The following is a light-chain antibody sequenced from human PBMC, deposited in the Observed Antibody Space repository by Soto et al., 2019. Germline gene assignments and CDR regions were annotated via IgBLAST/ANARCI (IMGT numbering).Light chain of an antibody. V-gene: IGLV7-46*01. CDR1: TGVVTSTHY. J-gene: IGLJ1*01. CDR3: AAWDDSLNGYV. CDR2: DTS. Sequence: QAVVTQEPSLTVSPGGTVTLTCGSSTGVVTSTHYPYWFQQKPGQAPRTLIYDTSNKHSWTPARFSGSLLGGKAALTLSGARPEDEADYYCAAWDDSLNGYVFGTGTKVTVL.